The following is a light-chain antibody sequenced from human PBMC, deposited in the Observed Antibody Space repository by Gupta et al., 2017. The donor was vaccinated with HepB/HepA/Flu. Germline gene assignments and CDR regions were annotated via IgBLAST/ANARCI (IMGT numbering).Light chain of an antibody. Sequence: DIVMTQSPDSLAVSLGERAVITCKSSQSVFLSTSNKNFVAWYQQKPGQPPKLIISWASTRESGVPDRFSGSGSGTYFTLTIDNLQAEDVAVYYCQQFYNLRSFGKGTQVEIK. CDR2: WAS. CDR3: QQFYNLRS. J-gene: IGKJ1*01. CDR1: QSVFLSTSNKNF. V-gene: IGKV4-1*01.